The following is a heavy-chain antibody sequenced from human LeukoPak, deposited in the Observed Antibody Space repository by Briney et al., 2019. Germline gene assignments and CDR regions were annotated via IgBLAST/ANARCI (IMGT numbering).Heavy chain of an antibody. Sequence: GGSLRLSCAASGFNFSTYAMHWVRQAPGKGLEWVAVISSEGSMKDYADSVKGRFTVSRDNSKNTLYLQLSSLRDEDTSLYYCARGNLYIVATIEDYWGRGTLVTVSS. CDR3: ARGNLYIVATIEDY. J-gene: IGHJ4*02. V-gene: IGHV3-30-3*01. D-gene: IGHD5-12*01. CDR1: GFNFSTYA. CDR2: ISSEGSMK.